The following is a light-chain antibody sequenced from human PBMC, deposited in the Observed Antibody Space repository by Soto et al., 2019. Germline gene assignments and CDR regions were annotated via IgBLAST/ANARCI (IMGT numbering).Light chain of an antibody. V-gene: IGKV3-11*01. CDR2: EAS. J-gene: IGKJ4*01. Sequence: EIVLTQSPATLSLSPGERATLSCRASQSVGSYLAWSQQKPGQVPRLLIYEASKRAAGIPARFSGSGSGTDFTLTISSLEPEDFAVYYCQQRSNWPPLTFGGGTKVEIK. CDR1: QSVGSY. CDR3: QQRSNWPPLT.